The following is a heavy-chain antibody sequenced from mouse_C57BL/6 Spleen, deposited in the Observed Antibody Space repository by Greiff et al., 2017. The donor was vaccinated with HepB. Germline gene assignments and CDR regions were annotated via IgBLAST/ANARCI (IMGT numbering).Heavy chain of an antibody. CDR3: ATDGSSYGYFDV. V-gene: IGHV1-52*01. J-gene: IGHJ1*03. CDR1: GYTFTSYW. Sequence: QVQLKQPGAELVRPGSSVKLSCKASGYTFTSYWMHWVKQSPRQGLEWIGNIYPSDSETHYNQKFKDKATLTVDKSSSTAYMQLSSLTSEDSAVYYCATDGSSYGYFDVWGTGTTVTVSS. CDR2: IYPSDSET. D-gene: IGHD1-1*01.